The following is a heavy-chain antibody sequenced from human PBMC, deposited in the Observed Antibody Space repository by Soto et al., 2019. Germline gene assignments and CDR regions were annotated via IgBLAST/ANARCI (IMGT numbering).Heavy chain of an antibody. D-gene: IGHD2-8*01. J-gene: IGHJ3*02. V-gene: IGHV3-23*01. CDR2: ISGSGGST. Sequence: EVQLLESGGGVVQPGGSLRLSCAASGFTFGNYAMSWVRQAPGKGLEWVSGISGSGGSTYLADSVKGRFTISRNNSNKTLYLQLSSLRAEDTAVYYCAKTILMRSTCGRGAFDIWGQGTMVTVSS. CDR1: GFTFGNYA. CDR3: AKTILMRSTCGRGAFDI.